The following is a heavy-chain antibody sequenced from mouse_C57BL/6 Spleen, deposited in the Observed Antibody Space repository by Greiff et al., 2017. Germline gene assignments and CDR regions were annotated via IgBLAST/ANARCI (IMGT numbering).Heavy chain of an antibody. J-gene: IGHJ4*01. Sequence: QVQLQQPGTELVKPGASVKLSCKASGYTFTSYWMHWVKQRPGQGLEWIGNINPSNGGTNYNEKFKSKATLTVDKSSSTAYMQLSSLTSEDSAVYYCARWGTTVVAYYAMDYGGQGTSVTVSS. CDR2: INPSNGGT. CDR3: ARWGTTVVAYYAMDY. V-gene: IGHV1-53*01. CDR1: GYTFTSYW. D-gene: IGHD1-1*01.